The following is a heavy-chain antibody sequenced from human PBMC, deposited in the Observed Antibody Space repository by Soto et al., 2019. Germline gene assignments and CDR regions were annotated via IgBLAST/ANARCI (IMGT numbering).Heavy chain of an antibody. CDR3: AKDLAYCGGDCYPGAFQH. D-gene: IGHD2-21*02. CDR1: GFTFSSYA. J-gene: IGHJ1*01. CDR2: FSGSGGST. V-gene: IGHV3-23*01. Sequence: LRLSCAASGFTFSSYAMRWVLQAPGKGLEWVSAFSGSGGSTYYADSVKCRFTISRDNSKNTLYLQMNSLRAEDTAVYYCAKDLAYCGGDCYPGAFQHWGKGTLVTVSS.